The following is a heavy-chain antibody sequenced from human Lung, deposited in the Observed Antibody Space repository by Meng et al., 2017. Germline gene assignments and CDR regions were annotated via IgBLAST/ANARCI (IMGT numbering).Heavy chain of an antibody. CDR3: ARGPTTMAHDFDY. V-gene: IGHV4-34*01. CDR1: GGSFSDYY. J-gene: IGHJ4*02. CDR2: INHSGST. Sequence: HQWGAGLFEPSGTLSLTCVVSGGSFSDYYWSWIRQPPGKGLEWIGEINHSGSTNYNPSLESRATISVDTSQNNLSLKLSSVTAADSAVYYCARGPTTMAHDFDYWGQGTLVTVSS. D-gene: IGHD4-11*01.